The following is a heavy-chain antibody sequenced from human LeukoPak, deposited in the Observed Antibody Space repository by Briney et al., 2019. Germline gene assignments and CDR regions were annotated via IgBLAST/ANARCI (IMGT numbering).Heavy chain of an antibody. CDR2: VRYDGSNK. V-gene: IGHV3-30*02. D-gene: IGHD6-19*01. CDR3: ATEHSSGWSGFDY. CDR1: GFTFSSYG. J-gene: IGHJ4*02. Sequence: PGGSLRLSCAASGFTFSSYGMHWVRQAPGKGLEWVAFVRYDGSNKYYADSVKGRFTISRDNPKNTLYLQMNSLRAEDTAVYYCATEHSSGWSGFDYWGQGTLVTVSS.